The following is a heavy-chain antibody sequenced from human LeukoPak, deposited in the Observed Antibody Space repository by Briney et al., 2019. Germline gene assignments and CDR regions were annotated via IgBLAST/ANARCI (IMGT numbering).Heavy chain of an antibody. CDR1: GFTFSSYA. J-gene: IGHJ4*02. D-gene: IGHD2-2*01. Sequence: GGSLRLSCAASGFTFSSYAMSWVRQAPGKGLEWVSAISGSGGSTYYADSVKGRFTISRDNAKNSLYLQMNSLRAEDTAVYYCARDLLVFCSSTSCYYDYWGQGTLVTVSS. V-gene: IGHV3-23*01. CDR3: ARDLLVFCSSTSCYYDY. CDR2: ISGSGGST.